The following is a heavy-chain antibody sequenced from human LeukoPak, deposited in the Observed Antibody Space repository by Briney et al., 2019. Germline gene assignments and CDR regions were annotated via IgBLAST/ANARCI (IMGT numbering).Heavy chain of an antibody. D-gene: IGHD6-19*01. CDR1: GFTFSSYS. CDR3: AKDRFVAGTLDY. CDR2: ISSSSSYI. V-gene: IGHV3-21*01. J-gene: IGHJ4*02. Sequence: GGSLRLSCAASGFTFSSYSMNWVRQAPGKGLEWVSSISSSSSYIYYADSVKGRFTISRDNSKNTLYLQMNSLRAEDTAVYYCAKDRFVAGTLDYWGQGTLVTVSS.